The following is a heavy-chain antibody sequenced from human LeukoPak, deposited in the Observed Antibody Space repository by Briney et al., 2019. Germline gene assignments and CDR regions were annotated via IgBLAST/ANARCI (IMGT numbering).Heavy chain of an antibody. CDR2: INHRGRP. D-gene: IGHD3-22*01. Sequence: PSETLSLTCGVYGESFSGDFWTWLRQAPGEGLEWIGEINHRGRPNYSPSLTGRVTISVDTSMNQFSLQLRSVTAADTALYYCARGQYDSGGYHYGIRAFYFDYWGQGILVTVSS. CDR3: ARGQYDSGGYHYGIRAFYFDY. V-gene: IGHV4-34*01. CDR1: GESFSGDF. J-gene: IGHJ4*02.